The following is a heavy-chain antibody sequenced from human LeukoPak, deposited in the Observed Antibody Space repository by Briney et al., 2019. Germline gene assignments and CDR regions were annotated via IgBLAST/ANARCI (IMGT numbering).Heavy chain of an antibody. J-gene: IGHJ4*02. CDR3: ARRAVSGTSPLDY. D-gene: IGHD6-19*01. V-gene: IGHV3-53*01. Sequence: PGGSLRLTCAASGFTVSSNYMSWVRQAPGKGLEWVSVIYSGGSTYYADSVKGRFTISRDNSKNTLYLQVNSLRAEDTAVYYCARRAVSGTSPLDYWGQGTLVTVSA. CDR2: IYSGGST. CDR1: GFTVSSNY.